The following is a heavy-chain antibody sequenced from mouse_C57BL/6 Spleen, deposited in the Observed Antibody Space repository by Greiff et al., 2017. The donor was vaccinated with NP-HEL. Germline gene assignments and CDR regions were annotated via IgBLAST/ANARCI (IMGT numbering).Heavy chain of an antibody. CDR3: VRRGWDDGPLWYFDV. CDR2: IRSKSNNYAT. CDR1: GFSFNTYA. J-gene: IGHJ1*03. D-gene: IGHD2-3*01. V-gene: IGHV10-1*01. Sequence: EVMLVESGGGLVQPKGSLKLSCAASGFSFNTYAMNWVRQAPGKGLEWVARIRSKSNNYATYYADSVKDRFTISRDDSESMLYLQMNNLKTEDTAMYYCVRRGWDDGPLWYFDVWGTGTTVTVSS.